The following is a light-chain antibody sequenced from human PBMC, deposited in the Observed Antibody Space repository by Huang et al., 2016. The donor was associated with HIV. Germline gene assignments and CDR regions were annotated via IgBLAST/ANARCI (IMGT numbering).Light chain of an antibody. Sequence: DIQMTQSPSSLSASVGDRVTITCRASQSITTYLNWYQQKPGKAPKLLIYAASSLQSGVTSRFSGSGSGTDFTLTISGLQPEDFGSYFCQQSYSTSFGGGTKVEIK. CDR3: QQSYSTS. CDR1: QSITTY. CDR2: AAS. J-gene: IGKJ4*01. V-gene: IGKV1-39*01.